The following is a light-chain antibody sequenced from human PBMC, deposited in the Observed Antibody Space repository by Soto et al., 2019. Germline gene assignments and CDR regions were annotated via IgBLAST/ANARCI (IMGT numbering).Light chain of an antibody. CDR1: QCVSSS. CDR3: QQRSEWPRT. CDR2: DAS. J-gene: IGKJ1*01. Sequence: EIVLTPSPATLSLSPGERATLSCRASQCVSSSLAWYQQTPGQAPRLLIYDASTRATGFPARFSGSGSGTDFTLTIGSLEPEDFAVYYCQQRSEWPRTFGQGTKVEIK. V-gene: IGKV3-11*01.